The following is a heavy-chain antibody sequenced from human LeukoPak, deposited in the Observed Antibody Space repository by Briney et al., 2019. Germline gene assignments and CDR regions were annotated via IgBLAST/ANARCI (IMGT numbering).Heavy chain of an antibody. D-gene: IGHD3-22*01. J-gene: IGHJ4*02. CDR1: GGSFSGYY. CDR3: ARGRRTYYDSSGYYHLDY. V-gene: IGHV4-34*01. Sequence: SQTLSLTCAVYGGSFSGYYWSWIRQPPGKGLEWSGEITNSGSTNYNPSLKSRVTISVDTSKNQFSLKLSSVTAADTAVYYCARGRRTYYDSSGYYHLDYWGQGTLVTVSS. CDR2: ITNSGST.